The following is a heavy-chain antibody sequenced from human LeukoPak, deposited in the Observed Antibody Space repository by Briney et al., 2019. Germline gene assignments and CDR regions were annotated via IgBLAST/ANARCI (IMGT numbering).Heavy chain of an antibody. D-gene: IGHD2-2*02. V-gene: IGHV3-21*01. Sequence: GGSLRLSCAASGFTFSSYSMNWVRQAPGKGLEWVSSISTSSGYIYYADSVKGRFTVSRDNAENSLYLQMNSLRAEDTAVYYCARDDLHCSSTGCYNLYYFEYWGQGTLVTVSS. J-gene: IGHJ4*02. CDR1: GFTFSSYS. CDR2: ISTSSGYI. CDR3: ARDDLHCSSTGCYNLYYFEY.